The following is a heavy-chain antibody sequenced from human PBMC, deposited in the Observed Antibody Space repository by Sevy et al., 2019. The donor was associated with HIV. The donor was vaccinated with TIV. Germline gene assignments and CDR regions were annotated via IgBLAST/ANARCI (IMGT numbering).Heavy chain of an antibody. J-gene: IGHJ4*02. D-gene: IGHD6-19*01. CDR3: ARGGGNGWYYFDY. Sequence: ASVKVSCKASGATFSSYGISWVRQAPGQGLEWMGGIIPILGTVNYALKFQGRVTITADESTKTAYMELSSLRSEDTAVYYCARGGGNGWYYFDYWGQETLVTVSS. V-gene: IGHV1-69*13. CDR2: IIPILGTV. CDR1: GATFSSYG.